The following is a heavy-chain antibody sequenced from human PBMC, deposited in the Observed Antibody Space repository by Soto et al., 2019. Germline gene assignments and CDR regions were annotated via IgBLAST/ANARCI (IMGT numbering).Heavy chain of an antibody. D-gene: IGHD3-16*01. CDR2: VDTSGIT. J-gene: IGHJ6*02. CDR1: GGSLSDYS. Sequence: SETLSLTCAVYGGSLSDYSWTWIRQAPRRGLEWIGEVDTSGITNYNPSLESRVTFSIDTSNSQFSLRLSSVTAADTAVYYCARHNGPLYVGYYYDMDVWGQGTTVTVSS. V-gene: IGHV4-34*01. CDR3: ARHNGPLYVGYYYDMDV.